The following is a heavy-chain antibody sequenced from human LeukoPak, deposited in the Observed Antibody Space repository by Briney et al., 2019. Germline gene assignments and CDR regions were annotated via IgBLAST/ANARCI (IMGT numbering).Heavy chain of an antibody. CDR1: GFTVSSNY. Sequence: GGSLRLSCAASGFTVSSNYMSWVRQAPGKGLEWVAVIWYDGRTKYYADSVKGRFTISRDNSKNTLYLQMNSLRAEDTAVYYCAVGEYYYHSSGYPHFWGQGTLVTVSS. J-gene: IGHJ4*02. D-gene: IGHD3-22*01. CDR3: AVGEYYYHSSGYPHF. CDR2: IWYDGRTK. V-gene: IGHV3-33*08.